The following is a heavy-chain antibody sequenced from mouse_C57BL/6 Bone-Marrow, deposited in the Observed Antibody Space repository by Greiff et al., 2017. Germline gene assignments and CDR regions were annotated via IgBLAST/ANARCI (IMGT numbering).Heavy chain of an antibody. CDR1: GFTFSSYA. Sequence: EVKVVESGGGLVKPGGSLKLSCAASGFTFSSYAMSWVRQTPEKRLEWVATISDGGSYTYYPDNVKGRFTISRDNAKNNLYLQMSHLKSEDTAMYYCARDHYYGPVAYWGQGTLVTVSA. J-gene: IGHJ3*01. D-gene: IGHD1-2*01. CDR3: ARDHYYGPVAY. V-gene: IGHV5-4*01. CDR2: ISDGGSYT.